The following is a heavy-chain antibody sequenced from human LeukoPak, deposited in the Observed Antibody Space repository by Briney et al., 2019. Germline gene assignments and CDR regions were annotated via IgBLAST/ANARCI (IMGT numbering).Heavy chain of an antibody. Sequence: SETLSLTCAVYGGSFSGYYWSWIRQPPGKGLEWIGEINHSGSTNYNPSLKSRVTISVDTSKNQFSLNLSSVPAADTPVYYCSRRGPYSSSWMYYYYYMDVWGKGTTVTVSS. CDR3: SRRGPYSSSWMYYYYYMDV. D-gene: IGHD6-13*01. J-gene: IGHJ6*03. V-gene: IGHV4-34*01. CDR1: GGSFSGYY. CDR2: INHSGST.